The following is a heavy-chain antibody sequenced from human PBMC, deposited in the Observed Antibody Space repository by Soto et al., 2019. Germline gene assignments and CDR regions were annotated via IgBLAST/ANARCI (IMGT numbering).Heavy chain of an antibody. Sequence: QVQLVQSGAEVKKPGASVKVSCKASGYTFTSYGISWVRQAPGQGLEWKGWISAYNGNTNYAQKLQGRVTMTTDTSTSTAYMELRSLRSDDTAVYYCARDLVVVPAAVQFDYWGQGTLVTVSS. CDR3: ARDLVVVPAAVQFDY. V-gene: IGHV1-18*01. CDR2: ISAYNGNT. D-gene: IGHD2-2*01. CDR1: GYTFTSYG. J-gene: IGHJ4*02.